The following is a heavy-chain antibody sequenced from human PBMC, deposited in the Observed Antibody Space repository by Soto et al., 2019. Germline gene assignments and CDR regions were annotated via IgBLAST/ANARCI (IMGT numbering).Heavy chain of an antibody. Sequence: ASVKVSCKSSGYTFTSYSINWVRQAPGQGLEWMGWISTYSENTKHAQKFQGRVTMTTDTSTSTAYMELKSLRSDDTAVYYCAGDANSDSSGYYSDYWGQGTLVTVSS. CDR1: GYTFTSYS. V-gene: IGHV1-18*01. CDR2: ISTYSENT. J-gene: IGHJ4*02. D-gene: IGHD3-22*01. CDR3: AGDANSDSSGYYSDY.